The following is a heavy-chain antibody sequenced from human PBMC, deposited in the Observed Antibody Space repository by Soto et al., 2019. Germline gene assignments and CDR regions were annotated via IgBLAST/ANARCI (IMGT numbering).Heavy chain of an antibody. CDR1: GYTFTSYV. Sequence: QVQLVQSGTEVKKPGDSVKVSCKASGYTFTSYVMHWVRQAPGQRLEWMGWINAGNGNTKYSQKFQGRVTITRDTSASTAYLELSTLRSEDTAVYYCARDACSGGTCYDDAFDIWGQGTMVTVSS. J-gene: IGHJ3*02. D-gene: IGHD2-15*01. CDR3: ARDACSGGTCYDDAFDI. V-gene: IGHV1-3*01. CDR2: INAGNGNT.